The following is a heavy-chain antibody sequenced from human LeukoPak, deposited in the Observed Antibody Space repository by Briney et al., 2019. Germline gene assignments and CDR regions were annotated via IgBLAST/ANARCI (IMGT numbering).Heavy chain of an antibody. Sequence: SETLSLTCTVSGDSISSHYWSWIRQPLGKGLEWIGYIYYSGITNYDPSLKSRVTISVDTSKNQFSLKLSSVTAADTAVYYCAKEVTRDPSYFDYWGQGTLVTVSS. D-gene: IGHD4-11*01. CDR3: AKEVTRDPSYFDY. CDR1: GDSISSHY. J-gene: IGHJ4*02. CDR2: IYYSGIT. V-gene: IGHV4-59*11.